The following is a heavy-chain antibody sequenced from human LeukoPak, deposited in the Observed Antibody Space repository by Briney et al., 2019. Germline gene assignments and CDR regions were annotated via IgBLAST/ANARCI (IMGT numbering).Heavy chain of an antibody. CDR3: ARDRGGSYLGSDY. Sequence: GRSLRLSCAASGFTFSSYVMPWVRQAPGKGLEWVAVIWYDGSNKYYADSVKGRFTISRDNSKNTLYLQMNSLRAEDTAVYYCARDRGGSYLGSDYWGQGTLVTVSS. CDR1: GFTFSSYV. CDR2: IWYDGSNK. D-gene: IGHD1-26*01. J-gene: IGHJ4*02. V-gene: IGHV3-33*01.